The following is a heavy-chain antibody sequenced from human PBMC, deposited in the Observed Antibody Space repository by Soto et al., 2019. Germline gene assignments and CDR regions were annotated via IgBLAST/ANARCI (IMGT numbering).Heavy chain of an antibody. CDR1: GFSLSTGGVG. J-gene: IGHJ4*02. V-gene: IGHV2-5*02. Sequence: QITLKESGPTLVNPTQTLTLTCTFSGFSLSTGGVGVGWIRQPPGEALEYLALIYWDDDKRYSPSLKSRLTITKDTSKNQVVLTMTNMDPVDTATYYCAHRQGGYNWNDGDYDYWGQGTLVTVSS. CDR2: IYWDDDK. CDR3: AHRQGGYNWNDGDYDY. D-gene: IGHD1-1*01.